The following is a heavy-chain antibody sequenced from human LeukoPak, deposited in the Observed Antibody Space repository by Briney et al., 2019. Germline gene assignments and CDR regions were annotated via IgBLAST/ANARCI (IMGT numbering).Heavy chain of an antibody. CDR3: TSRRTGFDP. CDR2: ISSSSSSI. Sequence: GGSLRLSCAASGLTISNNFMGWVRQAPGKGLEWVSYISSSSSSIHYADSVKGRFTISRDNAKNSLYLEMNSLRDEDTAVYYCTSRRTGFDPWGQGTLVTVSS. CDR1: GLTISNNF. V-gene: IGHV3-48*02. J-gene: IGHJ5*02.